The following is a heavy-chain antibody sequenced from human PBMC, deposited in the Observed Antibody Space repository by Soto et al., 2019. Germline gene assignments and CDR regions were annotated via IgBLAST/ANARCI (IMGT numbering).Heavy chain of an antibody. CDR3: SLATYILNHEY. V-gene: IGHV3-21*01. J-gene: IGHJ1*01. CDR2: ISFSGDYI. D-gene: IGHD3-9*01. CDR1: GFPLAKYG. Sequence: GGSLRLSSEVSGFPLAKYGMNWVWQAPGKGLEWVSSISFSGDYIYYADSVKGRFTISRDNARNSLYLQMTRLGVDDTALYFCSLATYILNHEYWVHGTQATVSP.